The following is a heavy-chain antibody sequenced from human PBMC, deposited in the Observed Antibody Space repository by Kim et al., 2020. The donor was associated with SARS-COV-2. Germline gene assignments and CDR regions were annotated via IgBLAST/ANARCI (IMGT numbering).Heavy chain of an antibody. Sequence: GGSLRLSCAASGFTFSSYSMNWVRQAPGKGLEWVSSISSSSSYIYYADSVKGRFTISRDNAKNSLYLQMNSLRAEDTAVYYCARDRRGGERGSMDVWGQGTTVTVSS. CDR3: ARDRRGGERGSMDV. V-gene: IGHV3-21*01. D-gene: IGHD3-10*01. CDR2: ISSSSSYI. J-gene: IGHJ6*02. CDR1: GFTFSSYS.